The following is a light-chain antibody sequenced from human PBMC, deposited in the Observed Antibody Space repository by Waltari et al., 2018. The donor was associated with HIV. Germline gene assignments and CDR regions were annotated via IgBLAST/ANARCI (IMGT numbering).Light chain of an antibody. CDR3: CSYGGTWTNVV. CDR1: SRGFSHYNY. J-gene: IGLJ2*01. CDR2: DVL. Sequence: QSALTQPRSVSGSPGQSVTISCTGTSRGFSHYNYVSWYQQHPGKAPKLIIYDVLKRPSGVPDRFSGSKSGNTASLTISGLQADDEADYYCCSYGGTWTNVVFGGGTELTVL. V-gene: IGLV2-11*01.